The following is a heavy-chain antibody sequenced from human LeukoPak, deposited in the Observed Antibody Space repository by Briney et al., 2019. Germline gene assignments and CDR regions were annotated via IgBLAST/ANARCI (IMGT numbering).Heavy chain of an antibody. CDR1: GFTFSSYW. CDR3: ARGFSTSGFDY. Sequence: GGSLRLSCAASGFTFSSYWMSWLRQAPGKGLEWVANIEQDGSEKYYVDSVKGRITISRDNAKNSLYLQLNSLRAEDSGVYYCARGFSTSGFDYWGQGTLVTVSS. D-gene: IGHD2-8*01. J-gene: IGHJ4*02. CDR2: IEQDGSEK. V-gene: IGHV3-7*01.